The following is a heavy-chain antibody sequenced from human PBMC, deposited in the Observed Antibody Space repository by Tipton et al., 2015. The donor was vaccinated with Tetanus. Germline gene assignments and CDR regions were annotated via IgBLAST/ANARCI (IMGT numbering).Heavy chain of an antibody. CDR3: ATIEYSSSLAFHPPASSYFDY. J-gene: IGHJ4*02. CDR2: IYYSGST. V-gene: IGHV4-39*01. CDR1: GGSISSSSYY. D-gene: IGHD6-6*01. Sequence: TLSLTCTVSGGSISSSSYYWGWIRQPPGKGLEWIGSIYYSGSTYYNPSLKSRVTISVDTSKNQFSLKLSSVTAADTAVYYCATIEYSSSLAFHPPASSYFDYWGQGTLVTVSS.